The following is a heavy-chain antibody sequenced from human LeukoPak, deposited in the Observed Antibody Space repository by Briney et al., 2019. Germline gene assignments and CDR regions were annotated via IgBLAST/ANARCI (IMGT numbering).Heavy chain of an antibody. CDR1: GYTFTGYY. J-gene: IGHJ4*02. D-gene: IGHD6-13*01. V-gene: IGHV1-2*02. Sequence: ASVKVSCKASGYTFTGYYMHWVRQAPGQGLEWMGWINPNSGGTNYAKKFQGRVTMTRDTSIRTAYMELSRLRSDDTAVYYCARDLFSDGYSSSWDYRGQGTLVTVSS. CDR2: INPNSGGT. CDR3: ARDLFSDGYSSSWDY.